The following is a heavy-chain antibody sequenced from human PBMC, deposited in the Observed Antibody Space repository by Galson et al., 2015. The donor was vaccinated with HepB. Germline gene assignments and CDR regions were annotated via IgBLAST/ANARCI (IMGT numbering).Heavy chain of an antibody. Sequence: SVKVSCKASGYSFTNYGITWVRQAPGQGLEWMGWISPYSGNTNYAQNFQGRVTMTTDTSTTTAFMELRGLRSDDTAVYYCAREEGVAVGTDTLDFWGQGTRLTVSS. D-gene: IGHD6-13*01. CDR3: AREEGVAVGTDTLDF. CDR2: ISPYSGNT. CDR1: GYSFTNYG. J-gene: IGHJ4*02. V-gene: IGHV1-18*01.